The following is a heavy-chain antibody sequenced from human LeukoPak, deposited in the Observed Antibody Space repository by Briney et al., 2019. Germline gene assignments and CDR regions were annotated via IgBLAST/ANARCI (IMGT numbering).Heavy chain of an antibody. CDR2: IGTAGDT. V-gene: IGHV3-13*01. CDR3: ARGPYPDSSGYYYLNY. D-gene: IGHD3-22*01. Sequence: GGSLRLSCAASGFTFSSYDMHWVRQATGKGLEWVSAIGTAGDTYYPGSVKGRFTISRENAKNSLYLQMNSLRAGDTAVYYCARGPYPDSSGYYYLNYWGQGTLVTVSS. J-gene: IGHJ4*02. CDR1: GFTFSSYD.